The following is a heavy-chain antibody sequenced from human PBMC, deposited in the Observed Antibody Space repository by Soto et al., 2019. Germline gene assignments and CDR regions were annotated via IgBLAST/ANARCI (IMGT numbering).Heavy chain of an antibody. D-gene: IGHD2-21*01. V-gene: IGHV3-30-3*01. J-gene: IGHJ6*02. CDR3: ARDAKHIVAPFYYYYGMDV. CDR2: ISYDGSNK. CDR1: GFTFSSYA. Sequence: GGSLRLSCAASGFTFSSYAMHWVRQAPGKGLEWVAVISYDGSNKYYEDSVKGRFTISRDNSKNTLYLQMNSLRAEDTAVYYCARDAKHIVAPFYYYYGMDVWGPGTTVTV.